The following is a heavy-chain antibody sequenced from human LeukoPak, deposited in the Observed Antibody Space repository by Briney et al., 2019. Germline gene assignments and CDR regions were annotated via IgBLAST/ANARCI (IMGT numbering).Heavy chain of an antibody. CDR2: IYTSGTT. J-gene: IGHJ3*02. D-gene: IGHD3-22*01. CDR3: ARGDSSGKDAFDI. CDR1: GVPISSYY. Sequence: SETLSLTCTVSGVPISSYYWSWIRQPAGKGLEWIGRIYTSGTTHYNPSLKSRVTMSVDTSKNQFSLKLSSVTAADTAVYYCARGDSSGKDAFDIWGQGTMVTVSS. V-gene: IGHV4-4*07.